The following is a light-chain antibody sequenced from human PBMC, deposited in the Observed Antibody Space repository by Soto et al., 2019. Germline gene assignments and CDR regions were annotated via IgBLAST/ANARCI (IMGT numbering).Light chain of an antibody. Sequence: EIVLTQSPGTLSLSPGERVTLSCRASQSVTSTYLAWYQQRPGQAPRLLIYGASRRASGIPDRFSGSGSGTDFTLSISRLEPEDFAVYYCQRYGNSPFTFGPGTKVDIK. J-gene: IGKJ3*01. CDR1: QSVTSTY. CDR2: GAS. V-gene: IGKV3-20*01. CDR3: QRYGNSPFT.